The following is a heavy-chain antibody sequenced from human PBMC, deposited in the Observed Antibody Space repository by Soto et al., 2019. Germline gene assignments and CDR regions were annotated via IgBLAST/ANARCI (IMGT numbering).Heavy chain of an antibody. CDR2: ISGSGGST. D-gene: IGHD3-22*01. J-gene: IGHJ4*02. CDR3: ARVPGYYYDSSGSDY. Sequence: PVGSLRLSCAASGFTFSSYAMSWVRQAPGKGLEWVSAISGSGGSTYYADSVKGRFTISRDNSKNTLYLQMNSLRAEDTAVYYCARVPGYYYDSSGSDYWGQGTLVTVSS. CDR1: GFTFSSYA. V-gene: IGHV3-23*01.